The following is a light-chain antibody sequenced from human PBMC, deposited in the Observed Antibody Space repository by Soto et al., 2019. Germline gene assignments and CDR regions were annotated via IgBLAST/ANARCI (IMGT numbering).Light chain of an antibody. Sequence: QSALTQPAYVSGSPGQSIAISCTGTRSDVGAYNYVSWYQQHPGKAPKLMIYEVTNRPSGVADRYSGSKSGNTASLTISGLQADDEADYYCSSFTSKFTFVFGTGTKVTVL. J-gene: IGLJ1*01. V-gene: IGLV2-14*01. CDR2: EVT. CDR1: RSDVGAYNY. CDR3: SSFTSKFTFV.